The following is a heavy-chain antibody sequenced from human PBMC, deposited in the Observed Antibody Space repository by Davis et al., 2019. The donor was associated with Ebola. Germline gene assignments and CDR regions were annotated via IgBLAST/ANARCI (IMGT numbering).Heavy chain of an antibody. J-gene: IGHJ4*02. D-gene: IGHD2-21*02. V-gene: IGHV4-34*01. CDR3: ARGKLTSNIVVVTASHFDY. CDR1: GGSFSGYY. Sequence: MPSETLSLTCAVYGGSFSGYYWSWIRQPPGTGLEWIGEINHSGSTNYNPSLKSRVTISVDTSKNQFSLKLSSVTAADKAVYYCARGKLTSNIVVVTASHFDYWGQGTLVTVSS. CDR2: INHSGST.